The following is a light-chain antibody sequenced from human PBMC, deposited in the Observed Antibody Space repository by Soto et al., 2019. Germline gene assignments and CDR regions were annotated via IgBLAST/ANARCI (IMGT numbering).Light chain of an antibody. V-gene: IGKV3-15*01. CDR3: QQSNHWPPLT. J-gene: IGKJ4*01. CDR2: GAF. CDR1: QRVSTN. Sequence: EIVMTQSPDTLSVSPGGRATLSCRASQRVSTNLAWDQQRPGQAPRLLIYGAFTRATGVPARFSGSGSGTEFTLTINSLQSEDSAVYDCQQSNHWPPLTFGGWTKVEIK.